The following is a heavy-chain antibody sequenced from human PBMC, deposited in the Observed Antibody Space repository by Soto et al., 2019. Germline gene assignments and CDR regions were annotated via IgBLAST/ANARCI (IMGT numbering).Heavy chain of an antibody. J-gene: IGHJ4*02. CDR1: GFTFSSYG. V-gene: IGHV3-30*18. CDR2: ISYDGSNK. CDR3: AKDGGGDGFPFGY. D-gene: IGHD3-16*01. Sequence: QVQLVESGGGVVQPGRSLRLSCAASGFTFSSYGMHWVRQAPGKELEWVAVISYDGSNKYYADSVKGRFTISRDNSKNTLYLQMDSLRAEDTAVYYCAKDGGGDGFPFGYWGQGTLVTVSS.